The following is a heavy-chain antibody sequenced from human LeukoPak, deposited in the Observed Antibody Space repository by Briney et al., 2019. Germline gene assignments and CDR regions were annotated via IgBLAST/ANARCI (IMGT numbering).Heavy chain of an antibody. J-gene: IGHJ6*03. CDR3: ARLQTSKPYYYYYMDV. CDR1: GGSISSGSYY. Sequence: SETLSLTCTVSGGSISSGSYYWSWIRQPAGKGLEWIGRIYSSGSTDYSPSLQSRVSISIDTSNNQFSLRLSSVTAADTAVYYCARLQTSKPYYYYYMDVWGKGTTVTIPS. V-gene: IGHV4-61*02. CDR2: IYSSGST.